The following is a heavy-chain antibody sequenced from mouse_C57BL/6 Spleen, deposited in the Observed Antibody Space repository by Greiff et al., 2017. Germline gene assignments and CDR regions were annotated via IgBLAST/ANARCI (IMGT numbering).Heavy chain of an antibody. D-gene: IGHD1-1*01. J-gene: IGHJ2*01. CDR3: ARRYGSSYNDY. Sequence: QVQLQQPGAELVMPGASVKLSCKASGYTFTSYWMHWVKQRPGQGLEWIGEIDPSDSYTNYNQKFKGKSTLTVDKSSSTACMQLSSLTSEDSAVYYCARRYGSSYNDYWGQGTTLTVSS. V-gene: IGHV1-69*01. CDR2: IDPSDSYT. CDR1: GYTFTSYW.